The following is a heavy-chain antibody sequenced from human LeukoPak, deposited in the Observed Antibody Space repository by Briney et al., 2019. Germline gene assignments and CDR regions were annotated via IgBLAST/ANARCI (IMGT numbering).Heavy chain of an antibody. CDR1: GFTLDSYW. V-gene: IGHV3-7*03. CDR3: ARAMDC. J-gene: IGHJ4*02. D-gene: IGHD2-2*01. CDR2: IKQDGSKK. Sequence: SGGSLRLSCVASGFTLDSYWMTWVRQAPGKGLEWVANIKQDGSKKNYVDSVKGRFTISRDNAKNSLFLQMNSLRAEDTAVYYCARAMDCWGQGTLVTVSS.